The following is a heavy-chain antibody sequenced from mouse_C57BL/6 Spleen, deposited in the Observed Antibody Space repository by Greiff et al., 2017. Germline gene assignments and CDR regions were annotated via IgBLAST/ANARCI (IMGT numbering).Heavy chain of an antibody. V-gene: IGHV1-22*01. CDR2: INPNNGGT. CDR1: GYTFTDYN. D-gene: IGHD2-5*01. CDR3: ARGAYYSNYDAMDY. Sequence: EVQRVESGPELVKPGASVKMSCKASGYTFTDYNMHWVKQSHGKSLEWIGYINPNNGGTSYNQKFKGKATLTVNKSSSTAYMELRSLTSEDSAVYYCARGAYYSNYDAMDYWGQGTSVTVSS. J-gene: IGHJ4*01.